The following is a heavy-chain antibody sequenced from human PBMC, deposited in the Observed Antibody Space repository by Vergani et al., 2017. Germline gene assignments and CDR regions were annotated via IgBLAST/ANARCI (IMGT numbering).Heavy chain of an antibody. D-gene: IGHD3-3*01. Sequence: QVQLVQSGAEVKKPGASVKVSCKVSGYTLTELSMHWVRQAPGKGLEWMGGFDPEDGETIYAQKFQGRVTMTEDTSTDTAYMELSSLRSEDTAVYYCATVTIFGVVIDNLFDPWGQGTLVTVSS. CDR2: FDPEDGET. J-gene: IGHJ5*02. V-gene: IGHV1-24*01. CDR3: ATVTIFGVVIDNLFDP. CDR1: GYTLTELS.